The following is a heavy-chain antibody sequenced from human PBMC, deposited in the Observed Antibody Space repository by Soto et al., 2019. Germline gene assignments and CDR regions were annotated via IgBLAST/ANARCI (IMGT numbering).Heavy chain of an antibody. D-gene: IGHD6-13*01. CDR3: ARDLYSSSSDAFEI. CDR2: IYYSGST. Sequence: KTSETLSLTCTVSGGSISSYYWSWIRQPPGKGLEWIGYIYYSGSTNYNPSLKSRVTVSVDTSKNQFSLKLSSVTAADTAVYYCARDLYSSSSDAFEIWGQGTMVTVSS. V-gene: IGHV4-59*01. J-gene: IGHJ3*02. CDR1: GGSISSYY.